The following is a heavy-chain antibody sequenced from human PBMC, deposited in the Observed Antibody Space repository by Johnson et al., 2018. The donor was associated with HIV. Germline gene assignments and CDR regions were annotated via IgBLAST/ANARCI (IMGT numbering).Heavy chain of an antibody. CDR1: GITVGTNY. D-gene: IGHD6-13*01. V-gene: IGHV3-72*01. Sequence: VQLVESGGGLVQPGGSLRLSCAASGITVGTNYMSWVRQAPGKGLEWVGRPRNTAHSYTPEYAASVKGRFTISREDSTNSLYLQMKSLKSEDTALYYCATGASSTWSLGAFDIWGQGTMVTVSS. J-gene: IGHJ3*02. CDR3: ATGASSTWSLGAFDI. CDR2: PRNTAHSYTP.